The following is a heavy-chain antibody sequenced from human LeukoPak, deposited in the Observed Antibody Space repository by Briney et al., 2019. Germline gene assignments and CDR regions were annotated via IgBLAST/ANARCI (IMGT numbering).Heavy chain of an antibody. V-gene: IGHV4-31*03. J-gene: IGHJ6*02. CDR1: GGSISSGGYY. CDR3: ARDPLITGTTAYYGMDV. CDR2: IYYSGST. D-gene: IGHD1-7*01. Sequence: PSETLSLTCTVSGGSISSGGYYWSWIRQHPGKGLEWIGYIYYSGSTYYNPSLKSRVTISVDTSKNQFSLKLSFVTAADTAVYYCARDPLITGTTAYYGMDVWGQGTTVTVSS.